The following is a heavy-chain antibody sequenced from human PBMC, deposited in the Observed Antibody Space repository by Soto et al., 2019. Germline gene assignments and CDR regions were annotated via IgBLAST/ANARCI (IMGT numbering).Heavy chain of an antibody. V-gene: IGHV4-4*07. D-gene: IGHD3-3*01. CDR1: GGSISNYF. J-gene: IGHJ4*02. CDR3: ARGGQDFWSGPFDY. CDR2: IDNSRST. Sequence: SETLSLTCTVSGGSISNYFCNWIRQPAGKGLEWIGRIDNSRSTNYNPSLKSRITMSADTSRNQFSLTLNSVTAADTAVYYCARGGQDFWSGPFDYWGQGALVTVSS.